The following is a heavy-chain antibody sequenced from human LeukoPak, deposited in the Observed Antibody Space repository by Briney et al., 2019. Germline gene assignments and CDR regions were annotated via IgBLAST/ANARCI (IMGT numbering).Heavy chain of an antibody. J-gene: IGHJ4*02. Sequence: SETLSLTCTVSGGSISSSSYYWGWIRQPPGKGLEWIGSIYYSGSTYYNPSLKSRVTISVDTSKNQFSLKLSSVTAADTAVYYCARDSRGGSSGGWRSHYIDYWGQGTLVTVSS. CDR3: ARDSRGGSSGGWRSHYIDY. V-gene: IGHV4-39*07. CDR1: GGSISSSSYY. D-gene: IGHD6-6*01. CDR2: IYYSGST.